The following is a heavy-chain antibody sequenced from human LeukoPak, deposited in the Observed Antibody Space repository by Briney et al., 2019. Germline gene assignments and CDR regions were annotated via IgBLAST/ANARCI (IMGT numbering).Heavy chain of an antibody. J-gene: IGHJ4*02. Sequence: GGSLRLSCAASGFTFSSYAMSWVRQAPGKGLEWVSGISGSGDNTYYADSVKGRFTISRDNSKNTLYVQVNSLGTEDTAVYYCARGVPYDSWSGPHYSDYWGQGTLVTVSS. V-gene: IGHV3-23*01. CDR3: ARGVPYDSWSGPHYSDY. CDR1: GFTFSSYA. CDR2: ISGSGDNT. D-gene: IGHD3-3*01.